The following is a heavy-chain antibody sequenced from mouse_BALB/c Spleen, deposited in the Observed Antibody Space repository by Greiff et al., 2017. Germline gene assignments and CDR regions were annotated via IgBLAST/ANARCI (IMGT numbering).Heavy chain of an antibody. CDR2: ISSGSSTI. V-gene: IGHV5-17*02. CDR1: GFTFSSFG. J-gene: IGHJ1*01. D-gene: IGHD1-1*01. Sequence: EVQLVESGGGLVQPGGSRKLSCAASGFTFSSFGMHWVRQAPEKGLEWVAYISSGSSTIYYADTVKGRFTISRDNPKNTLFLQMTSLRSEDTAMYYCARWSYYGSSSYWYFDVWGAGTTVTVSS. CDR3: ARWSYYGSSSYWYFDV.